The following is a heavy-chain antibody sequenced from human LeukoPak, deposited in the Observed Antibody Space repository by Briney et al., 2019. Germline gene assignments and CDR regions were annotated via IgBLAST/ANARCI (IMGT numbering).Heavy chain of an antibody. D-gene: IGHD4-17*01. CDR3: TRYSGDLDY. J-gene: IGHJ4*02. Sequence: GGSLRLSCTASGFTFGDYAMSWSRQAPGKGLKWVGFIRSKAYGGTTEYAASVKGRFTISRDDSKSIAYLQMNSLKTEDTAVYYCTRYSGDLDYWGQGTLVTVSS. CDR1: GFTFGDYA. CDR2: IRSKAYGGTT. V-gene: IGHV3-49*03.